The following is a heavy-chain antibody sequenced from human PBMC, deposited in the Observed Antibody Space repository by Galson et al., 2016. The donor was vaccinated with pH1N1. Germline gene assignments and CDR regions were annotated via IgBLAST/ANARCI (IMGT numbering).Heavy chain of an antibody. D-gene: IGHD4-11*01. V-gene: IGHV1-69*06. CDR2: IIPIFGTA. J-gene: IGHJ6*02. CDR1: GFTFSGYF. CDR3: ARGQASVSTSYYYGMDV. Sequence: SVKVSCKASGFTFSGYFIHWVRQAPGHGLEWMGRIIPIFGTANYAQKFQGRVTITADKSTSTAYMELSSLRSEDTAVYHCARGQASVSTSYYYGMDVWGQGTTVTVSS.